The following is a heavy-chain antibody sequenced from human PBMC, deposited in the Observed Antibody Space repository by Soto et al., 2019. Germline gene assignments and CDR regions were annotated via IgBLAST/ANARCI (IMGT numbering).Heavy chain of an antibody. CDR3: AREVVDIVATITLGMAV. CDR2: TYYRSKWYN. CDR1: GDSVSSNSAA. V-gene: IGHV6-1*01. Sequence: SQTLSLTCVISGDSVSSNSAAWNWIRQSPSRGLEWLGRTYYRSKWYNDYAVSVKSRITINPDTSKNQFSLQLNSVTPEDTAVYYCAREVVDIVATITLGMAVWGRGTTVTVSS. D-gene: IGHD5-12*01. J-gene: IGHJ6*01.